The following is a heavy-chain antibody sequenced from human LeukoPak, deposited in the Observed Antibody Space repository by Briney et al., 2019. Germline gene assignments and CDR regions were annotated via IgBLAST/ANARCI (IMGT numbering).Heavy chain of an antibody. CDR3: TRENRPFCPFAY. CDR1: GGSIDITNY. J-gene: IGHJ4*02. CDR2: ISHSGTT. Sequence: SETLSLTCGVSGGSIDITNYWSWVRQGPGKGLEWIGEISHSGTTNYNPSLRSRVTMFLDRANNQFSLSLTSVTAADSAVYYCTRENRPFCPFAYWGQGVLVTVSS. D-gene: IGHD2/OR15-2a*01. V-gene: IGHV4-4*02.